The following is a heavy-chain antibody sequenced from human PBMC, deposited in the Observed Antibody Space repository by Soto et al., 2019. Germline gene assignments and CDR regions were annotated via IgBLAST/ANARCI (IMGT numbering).Heavy chain of an antibody. J-gene: IGHJ5*02. D-gene: IGHD6-13*01. CDR2: ISYDGSNK. CDR1: GFTFSNYG. Sequence: QVQLVESGGGVVQPGRSLRLSCAASGFTFSNYGMHWVRQAPGKGLEWVAVISYDGSNKYYADSVKGRFTISRDNSKNTLYLQMNSLRAEDTAVYYCAKDKEQQLVRGWFDPWGQGTLVTVSS. CDR3: AKDKEQQLVRGWFDP. V-gene: IGHV3-30*18.